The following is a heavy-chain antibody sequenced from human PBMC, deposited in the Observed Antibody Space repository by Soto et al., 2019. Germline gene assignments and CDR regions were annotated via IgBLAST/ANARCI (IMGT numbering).Heavy chain of an antibody. J-gene: IGHJ4*02. CDR2: ISGYNGKT. V-gene: IGHV1-18*01. D-gene: IGHD4-17*01. CDR3: TRDNRFSDYGGNHYFDY. CDR1: GYIFTSYG. Sequence: GASVKVSCKASGYIFTSYGISWVRQAPGQGLEWMGWISGYNGKTTYAQNFQGRLTMTTDRSTSTAYMEMRSLRSDDTALYYCTRDNRFSDYGGNHYFDYCGQGSLVTVSS.